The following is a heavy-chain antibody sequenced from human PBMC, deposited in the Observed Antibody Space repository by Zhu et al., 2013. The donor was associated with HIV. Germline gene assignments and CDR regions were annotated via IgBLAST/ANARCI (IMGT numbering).Heavy chain of an antibody. CDR3: ARAYCGGDCYIHANYFDY. CDR2: IYYSGST. J-gene: IGHJ4*02. V-gene: IGHV4-30-4*01. CDR1: GGSISSGDYY. Sequence: VQLQESGPGLVKPSGTLSLTCAVSGGSISSGDYYWSWIRQPPGKGLEWIGYIYYSGSTYYNPSLKSRVTISVDTSKNQFSLKLSSVTAADTAVYYCARAYCGGDCYIHANYFDYWGQGTLVTVSS. D-gene: IGHD2-21*02.